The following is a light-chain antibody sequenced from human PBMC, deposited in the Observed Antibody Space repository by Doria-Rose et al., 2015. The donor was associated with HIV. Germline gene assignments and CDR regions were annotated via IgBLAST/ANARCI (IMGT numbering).Light chain of an antibody. CDR1: QSLLYTSKNY. CDR2: WAS. Sequence: TQSPESLGMSLGERATLNCKSNQSLLYTSKNYLAWYQQKPGQPPKLLIHWASTRQSGVPARFSGSGSGTDFTLTISSLEAEDVAVYYCQQCCDTPSFGPGTTVDIK. V-gene: IGKV4-1*01. J-gene: IGKJ3*01. CDR3: QQCCDTPS.